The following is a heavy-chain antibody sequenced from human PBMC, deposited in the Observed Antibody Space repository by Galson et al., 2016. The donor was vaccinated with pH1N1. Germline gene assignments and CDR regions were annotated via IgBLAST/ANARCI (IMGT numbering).Heavy chain of an antibody. V-gene: IGHV1-46*03. CDR3: ARRYYFDY. CDR1: GYTLSRYY. J-gene: IGHJ4*02. CDR2: IDPSSGST. Sequence: SVKVSCKASGYTLSRYYMHWLRQAPGQGLEWMGIIDPSSGSTTYAQKFQGRVTMTHDTATNTVYMELSSLRSDDTAGYYCARRYYFDYWGQGTLVAVSS.